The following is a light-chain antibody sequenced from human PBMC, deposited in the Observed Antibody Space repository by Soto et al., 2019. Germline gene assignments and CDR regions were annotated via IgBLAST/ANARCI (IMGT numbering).Light chain of an antibody. CDR2: WAS. CDR1: QSVLYSSNNKNY. CDR3: QQYYSTPFL. Sequence: DIVMTQSPDSLAVSLGERATINCKSSQSVLYSSNNKNYLAWYQQKPGQPPKLLIYWASTRESGVPDRFSGSGSGKDFTLTISSLQAEDVAVYYCQQYYSTPFLFGPGTKVDIK. V-gene: IGKV4-1*01. J-gene: IGKJ3*01.